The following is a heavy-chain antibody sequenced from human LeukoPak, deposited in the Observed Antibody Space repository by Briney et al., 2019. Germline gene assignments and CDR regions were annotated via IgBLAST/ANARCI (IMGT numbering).Heavy chain of an antibody. V-gene: IGHV4-30-2*01. D-gene: IGHD3-3*01. CDR3: ARVITIFGVVMLGYFDY. J-gene: IGHJ4*02. Sequence: SETLSLTCAVSGGSISGGGYSWSWIRQPPGKGLEWIGYIYHSGSTYYNPSLKSRVTISVDRSKNQFSLKLSSVTAADTAVYYCARVITIFGVVMLGYFDYWGQGTLVTVSS. CDR2: IYHSGST. CDR1: GGSISGGGYS.